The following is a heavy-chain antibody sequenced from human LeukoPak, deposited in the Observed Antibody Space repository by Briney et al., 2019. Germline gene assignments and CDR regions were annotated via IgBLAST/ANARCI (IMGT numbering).Heavy chain of an antibody. V-gene: IGHV3-66*01. CDR1: GFTVSSNY. CDR3: ASISDLLYYFDS. Sequence: QPGGSLRLSCAASGFTVSSNYMSWVRQAPGKGLEGVSVSYTGGNTHYADSVKGRFTLSRDNSKNTVYLQMNSLRVEDTAMYYCASISDLLYYFDSWGQGTLVTVSS. J-gene: IGHJ4*02. CDR2: SYTGGNT.